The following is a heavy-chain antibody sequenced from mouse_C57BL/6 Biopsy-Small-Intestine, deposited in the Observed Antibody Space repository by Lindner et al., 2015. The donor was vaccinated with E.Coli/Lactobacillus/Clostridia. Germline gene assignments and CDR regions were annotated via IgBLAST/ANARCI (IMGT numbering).Heavy chain of an antibody. CDR3: ARRAGTRAMDY. D-gene: IGHD3-3*01. J-gene: IGHJ4*01. Sequence: VQLQESGGGLVKPGGSLKLSCAASGFTFSDYGVHWVRQAPEKGLEWVAYISGGSSTIYYADTVKGRFTISRDNAKNTLFLQMTSLRSEDTAMYYCARRAGTRAMDYGSQGTSVTVSS. V-gene: IGHV5-17*01. CDR1: GFTFSDYG. CDR2: ISGGSSTI.